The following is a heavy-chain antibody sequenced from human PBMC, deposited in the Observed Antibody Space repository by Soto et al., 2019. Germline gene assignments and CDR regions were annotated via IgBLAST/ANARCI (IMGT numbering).Heavy chain of an antibody. V-gene: IGHV3-48*02. CDR1: GFTFSSYS. Sequence: GGSLRLSCAASGFTFSSYSMNWVRQAPGKGLEWVSYISSSSSTIYYADSVKGRFTISRDNAKNSLYLQMNSLRDEDTAVYYCARATLNAYYDFWSGYYGDTMNGYWGQGTLVTVSS. CDR2: ISSSSSTI. CDR3: ARATLNAYYDFWSGYYGDTMNGY. D-gene: IGHD3-3*01. J-gene: IGHJ4*02.